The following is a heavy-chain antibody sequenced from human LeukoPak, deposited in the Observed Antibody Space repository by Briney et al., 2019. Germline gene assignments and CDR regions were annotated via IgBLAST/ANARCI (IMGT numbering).Heavy chain of an antibody. V-gene: IGHV3-9*03. CDR2: ISWNSGST. CDR3: AKSGTSGYAFDY. J-gene: IGHJ4*02. CDR1: GFTFDDYA. Sequence: GRSLRLSCAASGFTFDDYAMHWVRQAPGKGLEWVSGISWNSGSTGYADSVKGRFTISRDDAKNSLYLQMNSLRAEDMALYYCAKSGTSGYAFDYWGQGTLVTVSS. D-gene: IGHD3-22*01.